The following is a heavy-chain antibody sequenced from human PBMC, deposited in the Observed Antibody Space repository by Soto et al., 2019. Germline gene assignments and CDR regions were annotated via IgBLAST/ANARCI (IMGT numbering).Heavy chain of an antibody. CDR1: GFSLSTRGVG. D-gene: IGHD5-18*01. CDR3: AHRPRGYSYYFDY. J-gene: IGHJ4*02. V-gene: IGHV2-5*02. CDR2: LYWDDDK. Sequence: QITLKESGPTLVKPTQTLTLTCTVSGFSLSTRGVGVGWIRQPPGKALEWLALLYWDDDKGYSPSLKSRLTITTDPSKNQVVLTVTNMDPVDTATYYCAHRPRGYSYYFDYWGQGTLVTVSS.